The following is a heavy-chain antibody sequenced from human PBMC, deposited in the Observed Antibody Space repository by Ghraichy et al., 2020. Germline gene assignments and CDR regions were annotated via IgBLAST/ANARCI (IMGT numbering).Heavy chain of an antibody. D-gene: IGHD5-18*01. CDR2: IIGSGGST. CDR1: GFTFSSYT. Sequence: GGSLRLSCAASGFTFSSYTMSGFRKAQGKGLDWFSAIIGSGGSTYYADSVKGRFTISRDNSKNTLYLQMNSLRAEDTAVYYCAKECGYSYGLFGYYYGMDVWGQGTTVTVSS. J-gene: IGHJ6*02. CDR3: AKECGYSYGLFGYYYGMDV. V-gene: IGHV3-23*01.